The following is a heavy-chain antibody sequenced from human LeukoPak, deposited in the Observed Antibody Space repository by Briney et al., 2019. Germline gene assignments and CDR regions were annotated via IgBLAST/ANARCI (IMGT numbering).Heavy chain of an antibody. CDR2: IYYSGST. CDR3: ARDRSSGWYWFDP. J-gene: IGHJ5*02. Sequence: SETLSLTCTVSGGSISSYYWSWIRQPPGKGLEWIGYIYYSGSTNYNPSLKSRVTISVDTSKNQFSPKLSSVTAADTAVYYCARDRSSGWYWFDPWGQGTLVTVSS. D-gene: IGHD6-19*01. CDR1: GGSISSYY. V-gene: IGHV4-59*01.